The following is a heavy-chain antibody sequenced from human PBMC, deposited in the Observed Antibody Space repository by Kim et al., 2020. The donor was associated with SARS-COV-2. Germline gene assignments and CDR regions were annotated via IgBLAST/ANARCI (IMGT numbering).Heavy chain of an antibody. CDR2: IT. V-gene: IGHV3-53*04. J-gene: IGHJ4*02. Sequence: ITYYTDAVKHRFTISRHNSKNSLYLQMNSRRAEDTAVYYCAGGGGCYSLWGQGTMVTVSS. CDR3: AGGGGCYSL. D-gene: IGHD1-26*01.